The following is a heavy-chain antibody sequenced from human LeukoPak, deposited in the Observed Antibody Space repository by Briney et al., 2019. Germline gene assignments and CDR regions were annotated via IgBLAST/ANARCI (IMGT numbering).Heavy chain of an antibody. CDR1: GYTFTSYD. CDR2: MNPNSGNT. V-gene: IGHV1-8*01. J-gene: IGHJ4*02. Sequence: ASVKVSCKASGYTFTSYDINWVRQATGQGLEWMGWMNPNSGNTGYAQKFQGRVIMTRNTSISTAYMELSSLRSEDTAVYYCAREFVVVVAATIYWGQGTLVTVSS. D-gene: IGHD2-15*01. CDR3: AREFVVVVAATIY.